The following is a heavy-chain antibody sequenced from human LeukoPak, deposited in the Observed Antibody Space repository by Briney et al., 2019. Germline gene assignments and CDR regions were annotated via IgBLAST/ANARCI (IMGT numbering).Heavy chain of an antibody. D-gene: IGHD1-26*01. J-gene: IGHJ5*02. CDR2: INLGDSDT. CDR1: GHRFTNHW. Sequence: GESLKISCEVSGHRFTNHWIGWVRQMPGKGLEWMGIINLGDSDTKYSPSFQGQVTISLNKSISTAYLQWRSLKASDTAMYYCARRPYSGSPNWFDPWGQGTLVTVSS. V-gene: IGHV5-51*01. CDR3: ARRPYSGSPNWFDP.